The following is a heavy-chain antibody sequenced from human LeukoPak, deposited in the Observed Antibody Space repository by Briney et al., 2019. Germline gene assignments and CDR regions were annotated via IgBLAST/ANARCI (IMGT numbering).Heavy chain of an antibody. CDR2: IYPGDSDT. D-gene: IGHD1-26*01. V-gene: IGHV5-51*01. CDR3: ARRHRKYSGSYYGYFDY. CDR1: GYSFTSYW. J-gene: IGHJ4*02. Sequence: GESLKISCKGFGYSFTSYWIGWVRQMPGKGLEWMGIIYPGDSDTRYSPSFQGQVTISADKSISTAYLQWSSLKASDTAMYYCARRHRKYSGSYYGYFDYWGQGTLVTVSS.